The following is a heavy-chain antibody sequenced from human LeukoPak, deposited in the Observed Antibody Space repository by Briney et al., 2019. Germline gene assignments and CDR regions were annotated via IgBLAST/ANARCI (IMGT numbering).Heavy chain of an antibody. Sequence: GESLKISCKGSGYSFSNYWIAWVRQMSGKGLEWMGAIYPDDSDSRYSPSFQGQVTISADKSIDTAYLQWSSLKASDTAMYYCARLWDSSYGMDVWGQGVTVTVSS. D-gene: IGHD3-16*01. CDR2: IYPDDSDS. CDR3: ARLWDSSYGMDV. J-gene: IGHJ6*02. V-gene: IGHV5-51*01. CDR1: GYSFSNYW.